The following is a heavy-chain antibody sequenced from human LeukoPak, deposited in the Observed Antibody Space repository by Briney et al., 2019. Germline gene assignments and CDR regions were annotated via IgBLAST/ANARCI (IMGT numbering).Heavy chain of an antibody. D-gene: IGHD2-15*01. J-gene: IGHJ4*02. Sequence: GRSLRLSCAAPGFTFSNYAMHWVRQAPGKGLEWVAVISYDAKYKYYADSLKGRFTISRDNSNNTLYLQMNSLGSEDTAVYYCARGRVVPATRLDYWGRGTLVTVSS. CDR1: GFTFSNYA. V-gene: IGHV3-30*04. CDR3: ARGRVVPATRLDY. CDR2: ISYDAKYK.